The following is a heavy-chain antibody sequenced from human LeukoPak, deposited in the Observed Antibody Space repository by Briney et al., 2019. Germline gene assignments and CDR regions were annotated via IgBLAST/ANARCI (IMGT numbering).Heavy chain of an antibody. J-gene: IGHJ4*02. CDR1: GFTFISYE. CDR2: ISSSSTTI. CDR3: AKDASTVTLHADY. Sequence: GGSLRLSCAASGFTFISYEMNWVRQAPGKGLEWVSYISSSSTTIYYADSVKGRFTISRDNSKNTLYLQMNSLRSEDTAVYYCAKDASTVTLHADYWGQGTLVTVSS. D-gene: IGHD4-17*01. V-gene: IGHV3-48*01.